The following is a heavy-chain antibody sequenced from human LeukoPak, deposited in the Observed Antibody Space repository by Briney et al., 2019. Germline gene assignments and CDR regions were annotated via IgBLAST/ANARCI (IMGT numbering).Heavy chain of an antibody. Sequence: SETLSLTCAVSGGSISSGGYSWSWIRQPPGKGLEWIGYIYHSVSTYYNPSLKSRVTISVDRSKNQFSLKLSSVTAADTAVYYCARQPCSGGSCYPYYFDYWGQGTLVTVSS. D-gene: IGHD2-15*01. CDR3: ARQPCSGGSCYPYYFDY. J-gene: IGHJ4*02. CDR1: GGSISSGGYS. V-gene: IGHV4-30-2*01. CDR2: IYHSVST.